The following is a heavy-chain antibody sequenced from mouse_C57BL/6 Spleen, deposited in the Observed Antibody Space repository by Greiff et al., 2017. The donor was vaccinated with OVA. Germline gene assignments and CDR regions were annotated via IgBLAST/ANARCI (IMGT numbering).Heavy chain of an antibody. J-gene: IGHJ1*03. V-gene: IGHV1-82*01. CDR3: ARSIYYDYDWYFDV. D-gene: IGHD2-4*01. CDR2: IYPGDGDT. CDR1: GYAFSSSW. Sequence: VQRVESGPELVKPGASVKISCKASGYAFSSSWMNWVKQRPGKGLEWIGRIYPGDGDTNYNGKFKGKATLTADKSSSTAYMQLSSLTSEDSAVYFCARSIYYDYDWYFDVWGTGTTVTVSS.